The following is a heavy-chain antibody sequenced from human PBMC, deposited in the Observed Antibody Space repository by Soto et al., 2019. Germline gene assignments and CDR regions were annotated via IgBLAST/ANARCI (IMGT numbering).Heavy chain of an antibody. D-gene: IGHD3-3*01. Sequence: SVKVSCKASGFTFASSAVQWARQARGQRLEWIGWIVVGSGNTNYAQKFQERVTITRDMSTSTAYMELSSLRSEDTAVYYCAVRPNYDFWSGYYGRFDYWGQGTLVTVSS. J-gene: IGHJ4*02. V-gene: IGHV1-58*01. CDR3: AVRPNYDFWSGYYGRFDY. CDR1: GFTFASSA. CDR2: IVVGSGNT.